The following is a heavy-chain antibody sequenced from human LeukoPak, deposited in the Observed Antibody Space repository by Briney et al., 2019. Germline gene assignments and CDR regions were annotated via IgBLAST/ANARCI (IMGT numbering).Heavy chain of an antibody. D-gene: IGHD4-17*01. Sequence: GGSLRLSCAASGFTFSSYAMSWVRQAPGKGLEWVSAISGSGGSTYYADSVKGRFTISRDNSKNTLCLQMNSLRAEDTAVYYCARTTTGSNGYFDYWGQGTLVTVSS. CDR2: ISGSGGST. J-gene: IGHJ4*02. CDR1: GFTFSSYA. V-gene: IGHV3-23*01. CDR3: ARTTTGSNGYFDY.